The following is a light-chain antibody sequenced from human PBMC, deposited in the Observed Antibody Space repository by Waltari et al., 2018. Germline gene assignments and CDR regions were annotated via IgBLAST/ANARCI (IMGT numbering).Light chain of an antibody. Sequence: EIVLTQSPATLSLSPGESATLSCRASQNLRSTFAWFQQKPGQPPRLLIYGTSTRAAGIPARFSGSWSGTDFSLTISSLQPEDFATYYCQQYDYWPWTFGQGTRVE. CDR3: QQYDYWPWT. J-gene: IGKJ1*01. V-gene: IGKV3D-15*01. CDR1: QNLRST. CDR2: GTS.